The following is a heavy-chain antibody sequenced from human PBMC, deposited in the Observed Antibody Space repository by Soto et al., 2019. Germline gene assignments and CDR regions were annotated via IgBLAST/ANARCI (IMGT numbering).Heavy chain of an antibody. Sequence: QVQLVQSGAEVKKPGASVKVSCKTSGYTFTRYDINWVRQVTGQGLEWMGWMNPKSGYTGSAQRFQGRITMTRDTSISTAYMELSSLRSEDTAMYYCARTDGDLDYRGQEPQVTVSS. CDR3: ARTDGDLDY. J-gene: IGHJ4*01. CDR1: GYTFTRYD. CDR2: MNPKSGYT. V-gene: IGHV1-8*01.